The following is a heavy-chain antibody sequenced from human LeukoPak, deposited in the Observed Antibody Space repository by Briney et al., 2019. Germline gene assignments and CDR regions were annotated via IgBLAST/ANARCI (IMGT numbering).Heavy chain of an antibody. V-gene: IGHV4-30-4*08. CDR2: IYYSGST. Sequence: SETLSLTCTVSGGSISSGDYYWSWLRQPPGKGLECIGYIYYSGSTYYNPSLKSRVTISVDTSKNQYSLKLSSVTAADTAVYYCARATDYGGNSGSGYWGQGTLVTVSS. CDR1: GGSISSGDYY. D-gene: IGHD4-23*01. CDR3: ARATDYGGNSGSGY. J-gene: IGHJ4*02.